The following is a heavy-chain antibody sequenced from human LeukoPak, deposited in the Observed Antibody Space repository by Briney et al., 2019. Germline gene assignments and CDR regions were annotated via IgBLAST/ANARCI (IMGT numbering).Heavy chain of an antibody. CDR3: ASGYSSSWYYFDY. V-gene: IGHV4-4*07. Sequence: SETLSLTCTVSGGSIISYYWSWIRQPAGKGLEWIGRIYTSGSTNYNPSLKSRVTISVDTSKNQFSLKLSSVTAADTAVYYCASGYSSSWYYFDYWGQGTLVTVSS. CDR2: IYTSGST. CDR1: GGSIISYY. J-gene: IGHJ4*02. D-gene: IGHD6-13*01.